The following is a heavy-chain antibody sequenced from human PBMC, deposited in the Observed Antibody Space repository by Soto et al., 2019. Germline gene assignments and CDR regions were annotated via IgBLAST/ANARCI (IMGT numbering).Heavy chain of an antibody. V-gene: IGHV4-31*03. CDR2: IYYSGST. CDR1: GGSISSGGYY. CDR3: ARVGGYIWGSYRIFDY. Sequence: PSETLSLTCTVSGGSISSGGYYWSWIRQHPGKGLEWIGYIYYSGSTYYNPSLKSRVTISVDTSKNQFSLKLSSVTAADTAVYYCARVGGYIWGSYRIFDYWGQGTLVTVSS. J-gene: IGHJ4*02. D-gene: IGHD3-16*02.